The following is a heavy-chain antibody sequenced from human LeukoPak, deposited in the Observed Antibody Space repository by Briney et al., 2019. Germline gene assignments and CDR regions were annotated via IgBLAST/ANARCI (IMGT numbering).Heavy chain of an antibody. J-gene: IGHJ3*01. CDR2: MNPNNDNA. CDR3: ARAAAGGDDPFDV. Sequence: GASEKVSCKASGYTFKNYDINWVRQAPGQGLEWMAWMNPNNDNAGSAQKFRGRVTMTRDTSINTAYMELSSLRSDDTGVYYCARAAAGGDDPFDVWGQGSLIIVSS. CDR1: GYTFKNYD. D-gene: IGHD6-25*01. V-gene: IGHV1-8*01.